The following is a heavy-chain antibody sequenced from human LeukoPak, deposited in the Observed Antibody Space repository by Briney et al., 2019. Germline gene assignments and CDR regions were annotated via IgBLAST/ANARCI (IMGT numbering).Heavy chain of an antibody. CDR1: GGFISSDNHY. V-gene: IGHV4-31*03. D-gene: IGHD4-23*01. Sequence: PSETLSLTCTVSGGFISSDNHYWSWMRQLPGRGLEWVGFIYYTGSTYYNPSLKSRVTISVDMSKNQFSLKLSSVTAADTAVYYCARATVVTSPVDYWGQGTLVTVSS. CDR3: ARATVVTSPVDY. J-gene: IGHJ4*02. CDR2: IYYTGST.